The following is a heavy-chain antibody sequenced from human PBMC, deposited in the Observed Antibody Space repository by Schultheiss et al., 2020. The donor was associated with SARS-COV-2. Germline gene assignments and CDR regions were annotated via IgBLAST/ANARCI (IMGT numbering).Heavy chain of an antibody. CDR2: IWYYGSKT. Sequence: GGSLRLSCAASGFTFSSYGMHWVRQAPGKGLEWVAVIWYYGSKTYYADPVKGRFTISRDDSKNTLYLQMNSLRAEDTAVYYCVRDNEVTAVALGYWGQGTLVTVSS. V-gene: IGHV3-33*01. CDR1: GFTFSSYG. J-gene: IGHJ4*02. D-gene: IGHD2-21*02. CDR3: VRDNEVTAVALGY.